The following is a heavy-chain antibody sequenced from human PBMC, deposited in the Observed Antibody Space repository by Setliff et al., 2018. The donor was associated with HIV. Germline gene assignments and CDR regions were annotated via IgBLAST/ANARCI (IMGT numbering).Heavy chain of an antibody. V-gene: IGHV4-39*01. CDR3: ARYRYYYDSSGYGRWFDP. CDR2: IYYRGGT. Sequence: PSETLSLTCTVSGGSISSSSYYWGWIRQPPGKGLEWIGNIYYRGGTYYNPSLKSRVTIAVDTSENQCSLRLNSVAAADTAVYYCARYRYYYDSSGYGRWFDPWGQGTLVTVSS. D-gene: IGHD3-22*01. CDR1: GGSISSSSYY. J-gene: IGHJ5*02.